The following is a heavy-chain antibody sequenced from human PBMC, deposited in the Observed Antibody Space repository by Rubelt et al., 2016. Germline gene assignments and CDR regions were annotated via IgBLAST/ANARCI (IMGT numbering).Heavy chain of an antibody. CDR3: ARDRTPSGYDSGMDV. Sequence: VQQQQWGAGLLKPSETLSLTCAVYGGSFSDYYWSWIRPPPGKGLEWIGKINHSGSTNYNPALKSRVTISVDTSKNQFPLKLSSVTAADTAVYYCARDRTPSGYDSGMDVWGQGTTVTVSS. V-gene: IGHV4-34*01. CDR2: INHSGST. CDR1: GGSFSDYY. J-gene: IGHJ6*02. D-gene: IGHD5-12*01.